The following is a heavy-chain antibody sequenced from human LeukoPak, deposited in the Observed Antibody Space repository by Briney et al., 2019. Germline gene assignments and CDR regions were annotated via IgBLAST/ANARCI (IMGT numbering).Heavy chain of an antibody. CDR3: ARDLGHCSTGACYSTYLDY. CDR2: LWYDGVIQ. J-gene: IGHJ4*02. Sequence: GGSLRLSCVVSGFSFSTYGMHWVHQAPGKELEWVALLWYDGVIQYYPDSVKGRFTISRDSSTNTVYLQMDSLRVEDTAVYYCARDLGHCSTGACYSTYLDYWGQGTLVTVSS. CDR1: GFSFSTYG. D-gene: IGHD2-15*01. V-gene: IGHV3-33*01.